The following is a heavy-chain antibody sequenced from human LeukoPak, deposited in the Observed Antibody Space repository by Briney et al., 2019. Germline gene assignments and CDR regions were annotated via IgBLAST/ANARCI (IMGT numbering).Heavy chain of an antibody. CDR3: ARQYYDSTGYYYFDY. CDR2: MYYSGST. D-gene: IGHD3-22*01. CDR1: GDSITGSSYY. V-gene: IGHV4-39*01. J-gene: IGHJ4*02. Sequence: PSETLSLTCTVSGDSITGSSYYWGWIRQPPGKGLEWIGSMYYSGSTYSNPSLKSRVTISADTSKNRFSLKLKSVTAADTAVYYCARQYYDSTGYYYFDYWGQGTLVTVSS.